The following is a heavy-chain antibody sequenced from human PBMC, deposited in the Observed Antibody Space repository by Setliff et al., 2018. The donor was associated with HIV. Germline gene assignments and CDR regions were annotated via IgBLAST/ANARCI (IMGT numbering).Heavy chain of an antibody. D-gene: IGHD1-26*01. Sequence: SVKVSCKASGFTFTSSAMQWVRQARGQRLEWIGWIVVGSGNTNYAQKFQGRVTMTRDTSTNTAYMEVRSLRPDDTAVYYYAKDKTEGAMGHWGQGTLVTVSS. CDR3: AKDKTEGAMGH. CDR2: IVVGSGNT. J-gene: IGHJ4*02. CDR1: GFTFTSSA. V-gene: IGHV1-58*02.